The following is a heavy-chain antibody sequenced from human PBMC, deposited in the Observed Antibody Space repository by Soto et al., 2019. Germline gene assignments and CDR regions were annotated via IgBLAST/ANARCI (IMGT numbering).Heavy chain of an antibody. J-gene: IGHJ6*02. CDR1: GYTFTSYG. CDR2: ISAYNGNT. Sequence: QVQLVQSGAEVKKPGASVKVSCKASGYTFTSYGISWVRQAPGQGLEWMGWISAYNGNTNNAQKLQGRVTMTTDTSTRTDYMERRSLRADDTAVYYCARDTDYSDPIYYYYNGLDGWGQGTTVTVSS. D-gene: IGHD4-17*01. CDR3: ARDTDYSDPIYYYYNGLDG. V-gene: IGHV1-18*01.